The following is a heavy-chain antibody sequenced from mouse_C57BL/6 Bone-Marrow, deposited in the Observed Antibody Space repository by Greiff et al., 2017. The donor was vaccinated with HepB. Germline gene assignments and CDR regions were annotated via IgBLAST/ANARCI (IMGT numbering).Heavy chain of an antibody. CDR3: ASPRYYYGSSPYWYFDV. J-gene: IGHJ1*03. CDR1: GYTFTSYW. CDR2: IYPGSGST. Sequence: VQLQQPGAELVKPGASVKMSCKASGYTFTSYWITWVKQRPGQGLEWIGDIYPGSGSTNYNEKFKSKATLTVDTSSSTAYMQRSSLTSEDSAVYDCASPRYYYGSSPYWYFDVWGTGTTVTVSS. V-gene: IGHV1-55*01. D-gene: IGHD1-1*01.